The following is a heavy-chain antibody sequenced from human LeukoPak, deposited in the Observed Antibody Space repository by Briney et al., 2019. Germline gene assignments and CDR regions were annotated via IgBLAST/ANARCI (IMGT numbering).Heavy chain of an antibody. Sequence: GGSLRLSCAASGFTFSSYAMHWVRQAPGKGLEWVAVISYDGSNKYYADSVKGQFTISRDNSKNTLYLQMNSLRAEDTAVYYCASRKDTPHLPDYWGQGTLVTVSS. CDR1: GFTFSSYA. D-gene: IGHD5-18*01. CDR3: ASRKDTPHLPDY. V-gene: IGHV3-30-3*01. CDR2: ISYDGSNK. J-gene: IGHJ4*02.